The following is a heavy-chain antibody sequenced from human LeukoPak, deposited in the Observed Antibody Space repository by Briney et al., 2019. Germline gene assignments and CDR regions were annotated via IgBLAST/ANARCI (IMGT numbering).Heavy chain of an antibody. V-gene: IGHV3-48*03. CDR1: GFTFSSYI. Sequence: PGGSLRLSCAASGFTFSSYIMKWVRQAPGKGLEWVSYISRSSGSSIYYADSVKGRFTISRDNAKNSLYLQMNSLRAEDTAVYYCARDSSGWYYFDYWGQGILVTVSS. J-gene: IGHJ4*02. CDR3: ARDSSGWYYFDY. CDR2: ISRSSGSSI. D-gene: IGHD6-19*01.